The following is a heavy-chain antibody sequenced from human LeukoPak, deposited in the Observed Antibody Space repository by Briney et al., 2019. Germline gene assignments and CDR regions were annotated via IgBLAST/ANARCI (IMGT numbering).Heavy chain of an antibody. CDR3: ARDKKGYCSGGSCSYFDY. D-gene: IGHD2-15*01. Sequence: PSETLSLTCAVSGGSISSSNWWSWVRQPPGKGLEWIGEIYHSGSTNYNPSLKSRVTISVDTSKNQFSLKLSSVTAADTAVYYCARDKKGYCSGGSCSYFDYWGQGTLVTVSS. J-gene: IGHJ4*02. CDR2: IYHSGST. CDR1: GGSISSSNW. V-gene: IGHV4-4*02.